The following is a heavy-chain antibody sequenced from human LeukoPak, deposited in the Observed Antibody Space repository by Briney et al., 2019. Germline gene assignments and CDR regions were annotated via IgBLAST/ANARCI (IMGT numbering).Heavy chain of an antibody. D-gene: IGHD2-15*01. CDR2: IYYRGTT. J-gene: IGHJ4*02. CDR1: GGSISSSSYY. CDR3: ARGDLIMVIAASKY. V-gene: IGHV4-39*07. Sequence: SETLSLTCTVAGGSISSSSYYWGWIRQPPGKGLEWIGSIYYRGTTYYNPSLKTRVTISVDTSKNQFSLKLSSVTAADTAVYYCARGDLIMVIAASKYWGQGTLVTVSS.